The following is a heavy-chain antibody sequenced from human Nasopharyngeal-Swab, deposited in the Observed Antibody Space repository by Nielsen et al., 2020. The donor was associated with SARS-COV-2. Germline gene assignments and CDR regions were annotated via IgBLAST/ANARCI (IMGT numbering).Heavy chain of an antibody. V-gene: IGHV4-61*02. J-gene: IGHJ3*02. D-gene: IGHD1-26*01. Sequence: LRLSCTVSGGSISSGSYYWSWIRQPAGKGLEWIGRIYTSGSTNYNPSLKSRVTISVDTSKNQFSLKLSSVTAADTAVYYCARDRSGSYGDAFDIWGQGTMVTVSS. CDR1: GGSISSGSYY. CDR2: IYTSGST. CDR3: ARDRSGSYGDAFDI.